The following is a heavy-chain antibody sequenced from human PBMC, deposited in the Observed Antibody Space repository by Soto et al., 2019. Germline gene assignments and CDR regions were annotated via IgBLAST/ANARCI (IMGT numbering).Heavy chain of an antibody. Sequence: GGSLRLSCAASGFTFSSYGMHWVRQAPGKGLEWVAVIWYDGSNKYYADSVKGRFTISRDNSKNTLYLQMNGLRAEDTAVYYCAVDGKVAAAGINWFDRWGQGTLVNVSS. CDR3: AVDGKVAAAGINWFDR. D-gene: IGHD6-13*01. CDR2: IWYDGSNK. J-gene: IGHJ5*02. V-gene: IGHV3-33*01. CDR1: GFTFSSYG.